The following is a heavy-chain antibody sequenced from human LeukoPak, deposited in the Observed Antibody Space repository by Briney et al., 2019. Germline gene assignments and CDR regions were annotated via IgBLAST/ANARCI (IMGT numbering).Heavy chain of an antibody. D-gene: IGHD6-13*01. J-gene: IGHJ6*02. CDR2: MNPNSGNT. CDR1: GYTFTSYD. V-gene: IGHV1-8*01. Sequence: ASVKVSCKASGYTFTSYDINWVRQATGQGLEWMGWMNPNSGNTGYEQKFQGRVTMTRNTSISTAYMELSSRRSEDTAVYYCARGHIAAAGTESYYYYGMDVWGQGTTVTVSS. CDR3: ARGHIAAAGTESYYYYGMDV.